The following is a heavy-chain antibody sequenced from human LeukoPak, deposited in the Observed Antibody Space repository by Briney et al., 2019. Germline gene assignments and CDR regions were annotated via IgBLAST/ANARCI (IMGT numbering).Heavy chain of an antibody. D-gene: IGHD1-26*01. V-gene: IGHV4-38-2*02. J-gene: IGHJ4*02. CDR1: GYSLSSGYY. CDR3: ARDSKAEVGATSGFDY. Sequence: SETLSLTCAVSGYSLSSGYYWGWIRQPPGKGLEWIGSIYHSGSTYYNPSLKSRVTISVDTSKNQFSLKLSSVTAADTAVYYCARDSKAEVGATSGFDYWGQGTLVTVSS. CDR2: IYHSGST.